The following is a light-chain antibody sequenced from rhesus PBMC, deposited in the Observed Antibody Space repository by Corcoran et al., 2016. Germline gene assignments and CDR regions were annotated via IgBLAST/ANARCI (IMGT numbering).Light chain of an antibody. Sequence: DIQMTQSPSSLSASVGDRVTITCRASQGISDYLNWYQQKPGKAPKRLINAASSLESEVPARFSGSGAGTDFTLTIISLQPEDFAAYYCLQGYSTPYSFGQGTKVEIK. CDR3: LQGYSTPYS. CDR2: AAS. J-gene: IGKJ2*01. CDR1: QGISDY. V-gene: IGKV1-36*02.